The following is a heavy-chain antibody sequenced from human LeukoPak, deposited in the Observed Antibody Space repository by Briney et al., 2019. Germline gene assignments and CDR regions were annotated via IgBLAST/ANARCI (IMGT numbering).Heavy chain of an antibody. V-gene: IGHV5-51*01. Sequence: GESLKISCKGSGYSFTTYCIGWMRQMPGRGLEWMAIITPGNSDTQYSPSLQGQVTISADKSISTAYLQWSSLKASDSAMYYCATRIDGTYYWGQGTLVTVSS. D-gene: IGHD1-26*01. CDR2: ITPGNSDT. CDR3: ATRIDGTYY. J-gene: IGHJ4*02. CDR1: GYSFTTYC.